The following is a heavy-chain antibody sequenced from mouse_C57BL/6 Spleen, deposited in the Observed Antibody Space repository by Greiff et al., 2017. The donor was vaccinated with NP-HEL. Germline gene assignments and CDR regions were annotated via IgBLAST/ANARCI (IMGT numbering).Heavy chain of an antibody. J-gene: IGHJ3*01. Sequence: VQLQQSGPELVKPGASVKISCKASGYTFTDYYMNWVKQSHGKSLEWIGDINPNNGGTSYNQKFKGKATLTVDKSSSTAYMELRSLTSEDSAVYYCARVGYYGSSPWFAYWGQGTLVTVSA. D-gene: IGHD1-1*01. CDR1: GYTFTDYY. CDR2: INPNNGGT. V-gene: IGHV1-26*01. CDR3: ARVGYYGSSPWFAY.